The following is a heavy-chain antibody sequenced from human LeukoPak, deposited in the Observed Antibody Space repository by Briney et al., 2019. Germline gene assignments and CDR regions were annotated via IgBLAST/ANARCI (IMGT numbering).Heavy chain of an antibody. Sequence: ASVKVFCKASGYTFTDYYLHWMRQAPGQGLEWMGYINPSSGGTNYAQNFQDRVTMTRDTSISTAYMELSRLKSDDTAVYYCARGQHGSSDQGYWGQGTLVTVSS. CDR1: GYTFTDYY. D-gene: IGHD6-13*01. V-gene: IGHV1-2*02. CDR2: INPSSGGT. J-gene: IGHJ4*01. CDR3: ARGQHGSSDQGY.